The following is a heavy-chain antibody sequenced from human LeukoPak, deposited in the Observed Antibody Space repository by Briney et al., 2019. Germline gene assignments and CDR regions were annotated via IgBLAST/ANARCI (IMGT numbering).Heavy chain of an antibody. J-gene: IGHJ4*02. Sequence: PGGSLRLSCAASGFTFSSYAMSWVRQAPGKGLEWDSAISGSGGSTYYADSVKGRFTISRDNSKNTLYLQMNSLRAEDTAVYYCAKDGYCSSTSCYLDYWGQGTLVTVSS. CDR3: AKDGYCSSTSCYLDY. D-gene: IGHD2-2*03. V-gene: IGHV3-23*01. CDR1: GFTFSSYA. CDR2: ISGSGGST.